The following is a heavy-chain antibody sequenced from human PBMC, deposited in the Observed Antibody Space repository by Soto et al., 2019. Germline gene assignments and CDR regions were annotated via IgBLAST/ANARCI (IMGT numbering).Heavy chain of an antibody. CDR2: IYYSWST. D-gene: IGHD2-21*01. CDR1: GVSISSTNYY. V-gene: IGHV4-39*01. Sequence: SATLSLTCTLSGVSISSTNYYWGWILQPPGKGLEWIGSIYYSWSTSYNPSLKSRVTISVDTSKNQLSLKLSSVTAADTAVYYCARVIISKYYFDYWGQGTQVTVSS. CDR3: ARVIISKYYFDY. J-gene: IGHJ4*02.